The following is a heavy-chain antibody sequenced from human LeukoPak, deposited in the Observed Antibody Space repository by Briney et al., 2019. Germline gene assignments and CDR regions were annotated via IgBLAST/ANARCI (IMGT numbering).Heavy chain of an antibody. D-gene: IGHD3-16*02. J-gene: IGHJ3*02. CDR2: INPNSGGT. CDR3: ARYGRRRRDYVWGSYRSIYRLYAFDI. V-gene: IGHV1-2*02. Sequence: GASVKVSCKASGYTFTGYYMHWVRQAPGQGLERMGWINPNSGGTNYAQKFQGRVSMTRDTSISTAYMELSRLRSDDTAVYYCARYGRRRRDYVWGSYRSIYRLYAFDIWGQGTMVTVSS. CDR1: GYTFTGYY.